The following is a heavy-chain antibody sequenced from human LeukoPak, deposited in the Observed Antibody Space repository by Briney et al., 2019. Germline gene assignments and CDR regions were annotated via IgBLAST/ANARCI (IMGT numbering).Heavy chain of an antibody. J-gene: IGHJ4*02. Sequence: SGGSLRLSRAASGFTFSSYWMSWVRQAPGKGLEWVANIKQDGSEKYYVDSVKGRFTISRDNAKNSLYLQMNSLTAEDTAVYYCARSTSGSYFFDYWGQGTLVTVSS. CDR3: ARSTSGSYFFDY. D-gene: IGHD1-26*01. CDR2: IKQDGSEK. CDR1: GFTFSSYW. V-gene: IGHV3-7*01.